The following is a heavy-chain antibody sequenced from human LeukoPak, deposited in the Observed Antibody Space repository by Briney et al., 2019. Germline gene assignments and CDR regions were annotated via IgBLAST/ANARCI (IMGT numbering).Heavy chain of an antibody. V-gene: IGHV4-4*09. CDR2: IHHSGST. CDR3: ASTRGGVAVSGRGDFDI. D-gene: IGHD6-19*01. Sequence: PSETLSLTCGVSGASISSYYCSWIRQSPGKGLEWIGYIHHSGSTDYHPSLKGRVTISADTSQSQFSLSLTSVTAADTAVYFCASTRGGVAVSGRGDFDIWGQGTVVTVSP. J-gene: IGHJ3*02. CDR1: GASISSYY.